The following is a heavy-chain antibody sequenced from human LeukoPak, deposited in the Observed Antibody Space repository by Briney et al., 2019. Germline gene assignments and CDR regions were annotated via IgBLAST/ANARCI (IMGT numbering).Heavy chain of an antibody. CDR1: GGSISSSSYY. Sequence: SETLSLTCTVSGGSISSSSYYWGWIRQPPGKGLEWIGSIYYSGSTYYNPSLKSRVTISVDTSKNRFSLILSSVTAADTAVYYCARDNRATMGAYYYYMDVWGKGTTVTVSS. V-gene: IGHV4-39*01. CDR3: ARDNRATMGAYYYYMDV. D-gene: IGHD2/OR15-2a*01. CDR2: IYYSGST. J-gene: IGHJ6*03.